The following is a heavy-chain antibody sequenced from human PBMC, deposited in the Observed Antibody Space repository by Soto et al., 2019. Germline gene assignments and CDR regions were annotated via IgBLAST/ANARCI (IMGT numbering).Heavy chain of an antibody. CDR2: IYYSGST. CDR1: GGSISSGDYY. V-gene: IGHV4-61*08. Sequence: PSETLSLTCTVSGGSISSGDYYWSWIRQPPGKGLEWIGYIYYSGSTNYNPSLKSRVTISVDTSKNQFSLKLSSVTAADTAVYYCARVVVTAICADYWGQGTLVTVSS. CDR3: ARVVVTAICADY. J-gene: IGHJ4*02. D-gene: IGHD2-21*02.